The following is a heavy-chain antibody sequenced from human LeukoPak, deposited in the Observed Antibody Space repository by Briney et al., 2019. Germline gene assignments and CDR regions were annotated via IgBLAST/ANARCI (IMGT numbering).Heavy chain of an antibody. V-gene: IGHV3-30*18. Sequence: PGRSLRLSCAASGFTFSSYGMHWVRQAPGKGLEWVAVISYDGSNKYYADSVKGRFTNSRDNSKHTLYLQMNSLRAEDTAVYYCAKDRWSSGLFDYWGQGTLVTVSS. J-gene: IGHJ4*02. CDR1: GFTFSSYG. CDR2: ISYDGSNK. CDR3: AKDRWSSGLFDY. D-gene: IGHD3-22*01.